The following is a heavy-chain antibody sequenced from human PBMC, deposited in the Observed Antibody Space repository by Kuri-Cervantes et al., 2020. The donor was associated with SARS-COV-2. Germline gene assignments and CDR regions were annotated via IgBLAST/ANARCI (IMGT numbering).Heavy chain of an antibody. D-gene: IGHD2-2*01. V-gene: IGHV3-30*07. CDR2: ISYDGSNK. Sequence: GESLKISCAASGFTFSSYAMHWVRQAPGKGLEWVAVISYDGSNKYYADSVKGRFTISRDNARNSLYLQMSSLRAEDTAVYYCARERQGSTRFLYGMDVWGQGTTV. CDR1: GFTFSSYA. J-gene: IGHJ6*01. CDR3: ARERQGSTRFLYGMDV.